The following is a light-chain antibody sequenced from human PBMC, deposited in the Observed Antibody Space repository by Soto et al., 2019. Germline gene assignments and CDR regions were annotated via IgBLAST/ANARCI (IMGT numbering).Light chain of an antibody. V-gene: IGLV2-14*01. CDR1: RSDVGGYNY. J-gene: IGLJ2*01. Sequence: QSALTQPASVSGSPGQSITISCTGTRSDVGGYNYVSWYQQHPGKAPKLMIYDVSNRPSGVSNRFSGSKSGNTASLTISGLQAEDEADYDCSSYTSSSTPYVVFGGGTKVTVL. CDR3: SSYTSSSTPYVV. CDR2: DVS.